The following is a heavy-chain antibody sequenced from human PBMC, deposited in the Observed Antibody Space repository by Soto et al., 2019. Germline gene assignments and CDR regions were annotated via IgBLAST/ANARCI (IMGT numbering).Heavy chain of an antibody. J-gene: IGHJ3*02. D-gene: IGHD1-26*01. V-gene: IGHV1-69*01. CDR3: ARSQGGEFQLLYAFDI. CDR1: GGTFSTYS. Sequence: QVQLVQSGAEVKKPGSSVKVSCKASGGTFSTYSVSWVRQAPGQGLEWMGGIIPMFGSTKYAQTFQDRVTVTVQQSTSTVYMELSSLRSDDTAVYYCARSQGGEFQLLYAFDIWSQGTKVTVSS. CDR2: IIPMFGST.